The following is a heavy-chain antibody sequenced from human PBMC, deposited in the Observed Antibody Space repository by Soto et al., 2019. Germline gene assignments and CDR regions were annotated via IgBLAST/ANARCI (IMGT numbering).Heavy chain of an antibody. V-gene: IGHV1-18*01. Sequence: QVQLVQSGAEVKKPGASVKVSCKASGYTFTSYGISWVRQAPGQGLEWMGWISAYNGKTNYAQKLQGRVTMTTDTSTSTAYMELRSLRSDDTAVYYCARVYRMTRVRGELSEYWGQGTLVTVSS. D-gene: IGHD3-10*01. CDR2: ISAYNGKT. CDR3: ARVYRMTRVRGELSEY. CDR1: GYTFTSYG. J-gene: IGHJ4*02.